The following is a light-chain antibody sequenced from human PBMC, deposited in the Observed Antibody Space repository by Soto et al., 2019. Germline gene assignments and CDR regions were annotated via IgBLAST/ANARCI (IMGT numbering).Light chain of an antibody. CDR1: QSVDKY. Sequence: EIVLTQSPATLSFSPGERATLSCRASQSVDKYLVWYQQKPGQAPRLLIYDASSRATGIPARFSGSGSGTDFSLTITSLDPKVLAVYYCQQRTNWPLTLGGGTKGDIK. V-gene: IGKV3-11*01. CDR2: DAS. J-gene: IGKJ4*01. CDR3: QQRTNWPLT.